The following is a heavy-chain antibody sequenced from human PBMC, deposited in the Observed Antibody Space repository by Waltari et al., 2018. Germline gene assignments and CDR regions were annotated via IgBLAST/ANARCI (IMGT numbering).Heavy chain of an antibody. V-gene: IGHV4-4*07. CDR2: IYTSGNT. Sequence: QVQLQESGPGLVKPSETLSLTCTVSGDSISSYHWSWIRQPAGKGLEWIGRIYTSGNTPYNPSLKSRVTMSVDMSKNQSSLKLSSVTAADTAVYYCAKDGGWYPDYWGQGTLVTVSS. D-gene: IGHD6-19*01. CDR3: AKDGGWYPDY. CDR1: GDSISSYH. J-gene: IGHJ4*02.